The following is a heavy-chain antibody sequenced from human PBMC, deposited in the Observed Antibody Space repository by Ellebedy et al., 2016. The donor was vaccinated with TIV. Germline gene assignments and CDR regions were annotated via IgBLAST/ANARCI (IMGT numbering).Heavy chain of an antibody. CDR3: ARDEGGSGSLSY. J-gene: IGHJ4*02. D-gene: IGHD3-10*01. V-gene: IGHV4-31*03. CDR1: GGSISSGPFY. Sequence: MPSETLSPTCTVPGGSISSGPFYWTSIRQQPGTGLEWIGNIYYSGSTYYKPSLNSRLTISLDTSKNEFSLSLSSATAADTAVYYCARDEGGSGSLSYWGQGTLVTVSS. CDR2: IYYSGST.